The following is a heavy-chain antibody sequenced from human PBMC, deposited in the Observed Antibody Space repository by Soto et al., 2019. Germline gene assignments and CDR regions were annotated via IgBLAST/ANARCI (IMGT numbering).Heavy chain of an antibody. CDR3: AIDFWSGPAALFSY. CDR1: GYTFASYA. V-gene: IGHV1-18*01. J-gene: IGHJ4*02. Sequence: GASVKVSCKASGYTFASYAISWMRQAPGQGLEWMGWISAYSGSTNYAQKLQGRVTMTRDTSISTAYMELRRLRSDDTAVYYCAIDFWSGPAALFSYWGQGTLVTVSS. CDR2: ISAYSGST. D-gene: IGHD3-3*01.